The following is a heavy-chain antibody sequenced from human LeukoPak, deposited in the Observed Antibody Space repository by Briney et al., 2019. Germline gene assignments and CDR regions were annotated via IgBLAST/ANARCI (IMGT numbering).Heavy chain of an antibody. CDR2: ISSDGSNS. CDR1: GFTFGNYG. V-gene: IGHV3-30*18. D-gene: IGHD4-17*01. Sequence: GGSLRLSCAVSGFTFGNYGMHWVRQAPGKGLEWVAMISSDGSNSYSGDSVKGRSTVSRDNSKNTLYLQMKSLRAGDTAFYYCAKGSTVTFVSEYFQHWGQGTLVTVSS. J-gene: IGHJ1*01. CDR3: AKGSTVTFVSEYFQH.